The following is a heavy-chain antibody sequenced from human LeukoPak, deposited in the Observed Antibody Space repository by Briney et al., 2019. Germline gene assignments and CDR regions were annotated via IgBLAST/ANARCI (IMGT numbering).Heavy chain of an antibody. CDR1: GYTFTGYY. Sequence: ASVKVSCKASGYTFTGYYMHWVRQAPGQGLEWMGWINPNSGGTNYAQKFQGRVTMTRDTSISTAYMELSRLRSDDTAVYYCARTRKRVAESYWFDPWGQGTLVTVSS. CDR2: INPNSGGT. D-gene: IGHD6-19*01. CDR3: ARTRKRVAESYWFDP. J-gene: IGHJ5*02. V-gene: IGHV1-2*02.